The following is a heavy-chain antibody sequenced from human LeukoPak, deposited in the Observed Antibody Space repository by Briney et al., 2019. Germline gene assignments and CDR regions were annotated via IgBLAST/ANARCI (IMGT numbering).Heavy chain of an antibody. CDR1: GFTFRNYV. J-gene: IGHJ4*02. D-gene: IGHD3-10*01. V-gene: IGHV3-30-3*01. CDR2: ASSDLNVK. CDR3: AREGYYGSGSPPSLYFAY. Sequence: GGSLRLSCAASGFTFRNYVIHWVRQAPGKGLEWVAVASSDLNVKLYADSVKGRFTISRDNSRSTLYLQMNSLRPEDTAIYYCAREGYYGSGSPPSLYFAYWGQGTLVTVSS.